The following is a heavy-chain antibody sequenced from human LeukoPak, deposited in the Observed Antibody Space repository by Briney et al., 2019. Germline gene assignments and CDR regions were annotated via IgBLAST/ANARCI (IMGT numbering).Heavy chain of an antibody. V-gene: IGHV3-33*03. D-gene: IGHD1-26*01. CDR1: GFTFSSYG. J-gene: IGHJ4*02. CDR2: IWFDGSNK. Sequence: GGSLRLSCAASGFTFSSYGMHWVRQAPGKGLEWVAAIWFDGSNKYYRDSVKGRFTISRDNSRNTLYLQMSSLRAEDTAVYYCAKERDNLGSYDYWGQGTLVTVSS. CDR3: AKERDNLGSYDY.